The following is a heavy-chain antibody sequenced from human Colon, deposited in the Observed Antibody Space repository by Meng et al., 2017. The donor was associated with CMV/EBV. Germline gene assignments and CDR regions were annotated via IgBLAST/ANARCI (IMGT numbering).Heavy chain of an antibody. CDR3: ARRSPPHNFGGKRGHYLDL. Sequence: SETLSLTCTVSSYSISSGYYWGCIRQPPGKGLEWIGSIHHSGSTYYNPSLKSRVTISVDTSKNQFSLSLSSVTAADTAVYYCARRSPPHNFGGKRGHYLDLWGQGTVVTVSS. CDR2: IHHSGST. CDR1: SYSISSGYY. D-gene: IGHD4-23*01. V-gene: IGHV4-38-2*02. J-gene: IGHJ4*02.